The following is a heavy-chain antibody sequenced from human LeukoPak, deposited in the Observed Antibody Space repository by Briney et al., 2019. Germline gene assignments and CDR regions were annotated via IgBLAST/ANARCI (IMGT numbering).Heavy chain of an antibody. D-gene: IGHD2-2*01. CDR2: IWYDGSNK. CDR3: ARAQIVVVPAAHAPLDY. V-gene: IGHV3-33*01. Sequence: PGGSLRLSCAASGFTFSSYGMHWVRQAPGKGLEWVAVIWYDGSNKYYADSVKGRFTISRDNSKNTLYLQMNSLRAEDTAVYYCARAQIVVVPAAHAPLDYWGQGTLVTASS. CDR1: GFTFSSYG. J-gene: IGHJ4*02.